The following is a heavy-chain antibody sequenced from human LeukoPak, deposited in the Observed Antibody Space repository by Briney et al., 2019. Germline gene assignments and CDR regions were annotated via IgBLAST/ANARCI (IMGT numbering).Heavy chain of an antibody. CDR3: TSLRAVYHYYGMDV. V-gene: IGHV3-49*04. CDR1: GFTFGDYA. Sequence: GGSLRLSCTASGFTFGDYAMSWVRQAPGKGLEWVGFIRSKAYGGTTEYAASVKGRFTISRDDSKSIAYLQMNSLKTEDTAVYYCTSLRAVYHYYGMDVWGQGTTVTVSS. CDR2: IRSKAYGGTT. J-gene: IGHJ6*02.